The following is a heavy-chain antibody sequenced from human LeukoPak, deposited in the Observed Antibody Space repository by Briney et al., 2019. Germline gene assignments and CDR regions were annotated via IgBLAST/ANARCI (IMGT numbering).Heavy chain of an antibody. CDR3: ARGWQQLGS. D-gene: IGHD1-1*01. CDR2: IHSSGST. J-gene: IGHJ5*02. Sequence: SETLSLTCTVSGGSISGDYWSWIRQSPGKGLEWIAYIHSSGSTSYNPSLKSRVTISVDTSKNEFSLKLTSVNAADTAVYYCARGWQQLGSWGRGTLVTVSS. V-gene: IGHV4-59*01. CDR1: GGSISGDY.